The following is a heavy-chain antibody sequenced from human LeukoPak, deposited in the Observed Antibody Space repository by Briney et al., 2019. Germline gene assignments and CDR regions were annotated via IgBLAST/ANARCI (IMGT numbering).Heavy chain of an antibody. CDR3: ARIPDVSGWPFDY. V-gene: IGHV4-59*01. CDR2: IRYSGRT. Sequence: SETLSLTCTASDGSINSDSLTWIRQPPGKGLEWIGYIRYSGRTSYNPSLKSRVSISIDTSKNLFSLKLRSVTTADTAIYYCARIPDVSGWPFDYWGQGTLVTVSS. J-gene: IGHJ4*02. D-gene: IGHD6-19*01. CDR1: DGSINSDS.